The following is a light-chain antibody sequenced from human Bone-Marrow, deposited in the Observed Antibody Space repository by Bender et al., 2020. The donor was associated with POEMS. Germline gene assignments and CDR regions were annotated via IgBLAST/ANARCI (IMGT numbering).Light chain of an antibody. J-gene: IGLJ3*02. CDR2: AVD. Sequence: QSVLTQPPSASGTPGQRVTISCSGGSIGRNPINWYQQLPGASPRLVIVAVDRRPWGVPNRFSASKSGCSASLAISGLQSEDAADYYGSTWDDRLNAGLFGGGNKLTVL. CDR3: STWDDRLNAGL. V-gene: IGLV1-44*01. CDR1: SIGRNP.